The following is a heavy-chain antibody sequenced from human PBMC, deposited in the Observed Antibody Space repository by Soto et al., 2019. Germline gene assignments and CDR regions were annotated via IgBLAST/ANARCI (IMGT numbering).Heavy chain of an antibody. CDR2: IIPMYGPA. J-gene: IGHJ5*02. CDR1: GGTFSSYA. V-gene: IGHV1-69*01. CDR3: ARVTSMVRGVIDNWFDP. Sequence: QVPLVQSGAGVKKPGSSVTVSCKASGGTFSSYAIHWVRQAPGQGLEWMGGIIPMYGPAKYAQRFQGRVTITADESTTTVHMELTSLTSQDTAVYYCARVTSMVRGVIDNWFDPWGHGTLVTVSS. D-gene: IGHD3-10*01.